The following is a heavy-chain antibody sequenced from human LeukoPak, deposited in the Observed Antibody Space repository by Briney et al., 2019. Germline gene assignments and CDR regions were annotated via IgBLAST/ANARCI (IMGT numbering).Heavy chain of an antibody. V-gene: IGHV4-34*01. Sequence: SETLSLTCAVYDGSFSGYYWSWIRQPSGKGLEWIGEINDSGSTNYNPSLKSRFTISVDTSKNQFSLKLSFVTAADTAVYYCARGYDCSSSSCYTLFDLWGQGTLVTASS. CDR1: DGSFSGYY. D-gene: IGHD2-2*02. CDR2: INDSGST. J-gene: IGHJ4*02. CDR3: ARGYDCSSSSCYTLFDL.